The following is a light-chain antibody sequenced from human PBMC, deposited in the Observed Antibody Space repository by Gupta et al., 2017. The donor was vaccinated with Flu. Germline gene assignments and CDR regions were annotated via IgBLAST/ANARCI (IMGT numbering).Light chain of an antibody. J-gene: IGKJ1*01. CDR1: HSVGTH. CDR3: QQYNDWPWT. Sequence: VMTQSPATVSVSPGERATLSCRASHSVGTHLAWYQQRPGQAPRLLLYYASVVETGVPARFSGSGSGTEFTLTISSLQSEDFAIYYCQQYNDWPWTFGRGTKVEIK. V-gene: IGKV3-15*01. CDR2: YAS.